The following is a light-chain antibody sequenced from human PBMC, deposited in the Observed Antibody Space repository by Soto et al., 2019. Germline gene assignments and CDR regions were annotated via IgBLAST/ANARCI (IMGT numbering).Light chain of an antibody. CDR3: QSYDNSLRGV. V-gene: IGLV1-40*01. CDR2: GNN. Sequence: QSALTQPPSVSGAPGQRVTISCAGSTSNIGAGYDVHWYQQLPGTAPKLLIYGNNNRPSGVPDRFSGSKSGTSASLAITGLQPEDEADYYCQSYDNSLRGVFGGGTKLTVL. CDR1: TSNIGAGYD. J-gene: IGLJ3*02.